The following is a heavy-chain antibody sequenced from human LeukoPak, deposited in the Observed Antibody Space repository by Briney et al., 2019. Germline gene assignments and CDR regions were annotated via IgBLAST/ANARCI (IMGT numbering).Heavy chain of an antibody. V-gene: IGHV3-11*01. D-gene: IGHD6-19*01. CDR2: ISSSGSTL. Sequence: GGSLRLSCAASGFTFSDYYMSWIRQAPGKGLEWVSYISSSGSTLYYADSVKGRFTISRDNAKNSLYLQMNSLSAEDTAVYYCARDSRTVPMRYSSGWTPYFDYWGQGTLVTVSS. J-gene: IGHJ4*02. CDR1: GFTFSDYY. CDR3: ARDSRTVPMRYSSGWTPYFDY.